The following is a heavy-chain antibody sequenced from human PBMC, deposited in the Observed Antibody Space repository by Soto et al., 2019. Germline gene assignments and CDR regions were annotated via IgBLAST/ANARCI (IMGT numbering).Heavy chain of an antibody. V-gene: IGHV1-46*01. J-gene: IGHJ6*02. Sequence: GASVKVSCKASGYTFTSYYMHWVRQAPGQGLEWMGIINPSGGSTSYAQKFQGRVTMTRDTSTSTVYMELSSLRAEDTAVYYCATDYNVDYYYYYGMDVWGQGTTVTVSS. CDR2: INPSGGST. D-gene: IGHD4-4*01. CDR1: GYTFTSYY. CDR3: ATDYNVDYYYYYGMDV.